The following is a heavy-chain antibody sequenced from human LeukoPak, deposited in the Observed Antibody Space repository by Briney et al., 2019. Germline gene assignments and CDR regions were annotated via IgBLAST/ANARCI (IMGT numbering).Heavy chain of an antibody. CDR1: GDSFSGFY. CDR3: ARGPLGYCSSSSCHGPDY. Sequence: PSETMSLTCAVYGDSFSGFYWSWIRQPPGKGLEWIGEINHSGSTNYNPSLKSRVTISADTSKNQFSLRLNSVTAADTAVYFCARGPLGYCSSSSCHGPDYWGQGTLVTVSS. V-gene: IGHV4-34*01. CDR2: INHSGST. J-gene: IGHJ4*02. D-gene: IGHD2-2*01.